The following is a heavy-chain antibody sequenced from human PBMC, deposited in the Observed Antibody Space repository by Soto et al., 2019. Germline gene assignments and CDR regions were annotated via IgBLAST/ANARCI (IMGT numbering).Heavy chain of an antibody. CDR2: IYHSGST. CDR1: GYSISSGYY. D-gene: IGHD3-16*01. V-gene: IGHV4-38-2*01. J-gene: IGHJ5*02. Sequence: SETLSLTCAVSGYSISSGYYWGWIRQPPGKGLEWIGSIYHSGSTYYNPSLKSRVTISVDTSKNQFSLKLSSVTAADTAVYYCARVFEMLAKIPSWFDHWGQGTLVTVSS. CDR3: ARVFEMLAKIPSWFDH.